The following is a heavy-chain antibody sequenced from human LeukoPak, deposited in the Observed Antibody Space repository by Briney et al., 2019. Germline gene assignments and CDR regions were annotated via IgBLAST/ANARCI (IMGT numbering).Heavy chain of an antibody. CDR2: IYHSGST. D-gene: IGHD3-22*01. V-gene: IGHV4-38-2*02. Sequence: PSETLSLTCTVSGYSISSGYYWGWIRQPTGKGLEWIGSIYHSGSTYYNPSLKSRVTISVDTSKNQFSLKLSSVTAADTAVYYCARAGGYDSSAGYFQHWGQGTLVTVSS. CDR1: GYSISSGYY. J-gene: IGHJ1*01. CDR3: ARAGGYDSSAGYFQH.